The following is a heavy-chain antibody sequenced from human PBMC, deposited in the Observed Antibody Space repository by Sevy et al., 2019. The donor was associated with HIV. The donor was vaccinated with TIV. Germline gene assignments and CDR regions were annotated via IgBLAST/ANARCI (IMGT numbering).Heavy chain of an antibody. D-gene: IGHD6-13*01. V-gene: IGHV3-15*01. CDR2: FICKPSGGAI. Sequence: GGSLRLSCAASRFTFTDAWMSWVRQAPGKGLEWVGRFICKPSGGAIYYAERVKGRFIISGDDSKNTLYLQMSSLRPEDTAVYYCTTDSWSQEDYYDYWGHGTLVTVSS. CDR1: RFTFTDAW. CDR3: TTDSWSQEDYYDY. J-gene: IGHJ4*01.